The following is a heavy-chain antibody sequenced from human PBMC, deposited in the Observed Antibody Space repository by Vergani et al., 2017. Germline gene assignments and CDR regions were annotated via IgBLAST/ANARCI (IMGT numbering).Heavy chain of an antibody. CDR1: GGSINAGAYY. CDR3: ASQREVIGGAYNWFDP. CDR2: VYTSGMT. J-gene: IGHJ5*02. D-gene: IGHD3-3*01. Sequence: QVQLQESGPRLVRPSQTLSLTCTVSGGSINAGAYYWSSIRQPAGEGLEWIGRVYTSGMTTYNPSLKSRVTISVDTSKNQFPLKLSSVTDADTAVYYCASQREVIGGAYNWFDPWGQGTLVTVSS. V-gene: IGHV4-61*02.